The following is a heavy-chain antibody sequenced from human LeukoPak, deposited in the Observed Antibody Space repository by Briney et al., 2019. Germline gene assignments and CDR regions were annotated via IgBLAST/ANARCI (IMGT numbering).Heavy chain of an antibody. D-gene: IGHD1-26*01. Sequence: ASVKVSCKASGYTFTGYYMHWVRQAPGQGLEWMGRINPNSGGANYAQKFQSRVTMTRDTSISTAYMELSRLRSDDTAVYYCARAVRGYSGSYYNYWGQGTLVTVSS. V-gene: IGHV1-2*06. CDR2: INPNSGGA. CDR1: GYTFTGYY. CDR3: ARAVRGYSGSYYNY. J-gene: IGHJ4*02.